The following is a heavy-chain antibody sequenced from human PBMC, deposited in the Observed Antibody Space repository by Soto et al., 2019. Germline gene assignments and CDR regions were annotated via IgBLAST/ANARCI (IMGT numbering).Heavy chain of an antibody. CDR3: AKPFREIGYHYDIWCFDI. CDR1: GFTFSSYG. J-gene: IGHJ2*01. D-gene: IGHD3-9*01. V-gene: IGHV3-30*18. Sequence: QVQLVESGGGVVQPGRSLRLSCVASGFTFSSYGMHWVRQAPDKGLEWVAVISHDGSNRYYADSVKGRFTISRDNSKNTVYMQMNCLRVEGTAVYYCAKPFREIGYHYDIWCFDIWGRGTLVTVSS. CDR2: ISHDGSNR.